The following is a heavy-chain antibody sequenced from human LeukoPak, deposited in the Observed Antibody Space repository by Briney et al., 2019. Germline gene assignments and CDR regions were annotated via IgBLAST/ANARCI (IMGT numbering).Heavy chain of an antibody. Sequence: GESLKISCKGSGYSFISYWIGWVRQMPGKGLEWMGIICPGNSDTIYSPSFQGQVSISADRSINTAFLQWSSLKASDTAMYYCARHVLTLGTATPDYWGQGTLVTVSS. J-gene: IGHJ4*02. CDR1: GYSFISYW. CDR3: ARHVLTLGTATPDY. CDR2: ICPGNSDT. V-gene: IGHV5-51*01. D-gene: IGHD1-26*01.